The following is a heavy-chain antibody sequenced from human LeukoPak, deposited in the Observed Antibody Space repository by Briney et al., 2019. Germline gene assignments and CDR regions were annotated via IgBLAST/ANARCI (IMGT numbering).Heavy chain of an antibody. CDR2: IYPGDSDT. Sequence: GESLKISCKGSGYSFTSYWIGWVRQMPGKGLEWMGIIYPGDSDTRYSPSFQGQVTISADKSITTAYLQWSSLKASDTAMYYCARPRGITRYCDILTGGFDYWGQGTLVTVSS. CDR3: ARPRGITRYCDILTGGFDY. D-gene: IGHD3-9*01. V-gene: IGHV5-51*01. J-gene: IGHJ4*02. CDR1: GYSFTSYW.